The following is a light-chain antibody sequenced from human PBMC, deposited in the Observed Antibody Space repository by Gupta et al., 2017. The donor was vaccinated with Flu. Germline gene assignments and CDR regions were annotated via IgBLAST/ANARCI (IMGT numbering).Light chain of an antibody. Sequence: TLSFSPGQIATLSCRSSQIVRSYLGWSKQKPGQAPRLLIYDAPNMDTGVPARFSHSGSRTYFTLTIISREPEDFAVYYCHRRYNSPPWTFGQGTKVEIK. CDR3: HRRYNSPPWT. J-gene: IGKJ1*01. V-gene: IGKV3-11*01. CDR1: QIVRSY. CDR2: DAP.